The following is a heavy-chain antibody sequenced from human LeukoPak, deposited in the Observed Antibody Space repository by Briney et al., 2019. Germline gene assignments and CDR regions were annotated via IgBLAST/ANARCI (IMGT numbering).Heavy chain of an antibody. CDR2: MSSSGRTI. V-gene: IGHV3-48*03. Sequence: GGSLRLSCAASGFTFSNYEVIWVRQAPGRGLECIAYMSSSGRTIYYADSVKGRFTISRDNAKNSLYLQMNSLRAEDTAVYYCARDLLGGAGYWGQGTLVTVSS. D-gene: IGHD3-16*01. CDR3: ARDLLGGAGY. J-gene: IGHJ4*02. CDR1: GFTFSNYE.